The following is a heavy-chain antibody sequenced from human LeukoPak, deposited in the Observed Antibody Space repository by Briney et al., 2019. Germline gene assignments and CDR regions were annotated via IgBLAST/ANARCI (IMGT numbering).Heavy chain of an antibody. CDR1: GGSISRYY. CDR3: ARDLDNSGWYVFDY. J-gene: IGHJ4*02. V-gene: IGHV4-59*01. CDR2: IYYSGST. D-gene: IGHD6-19*01. Sequence: KPSETLSLTCTVSGGSISRYYWSWIRQPPGKGLEWIGYIYYSGSTNYNPSLKSRVTISVDTSKNPFSLKLSSVTAADTGVYYCARDLDNSGWYVFDYWGQGNLVTVSS.